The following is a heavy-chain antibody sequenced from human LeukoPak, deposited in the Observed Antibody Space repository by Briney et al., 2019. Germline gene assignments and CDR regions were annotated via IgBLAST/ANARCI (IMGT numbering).Heavy chain of an antibody. CDR3: AKDAGRSDVDYFDY. V-gene: IGHV3-23*01. CDR2: ISDSGANT. D-gene: IGHD1-26*01. CDR1: GFTFNSYA. Sequence: GGSLRLSCAASGFTFNSYAMSWVRQAPGKGLEWVSAISDSGANTYYAVSVRGRFTISRDNLNSLRAEDTAIYFCAKDAGRSDVDYFDYWGQGTLVTVSS. J-gene: IGHJ4*02.